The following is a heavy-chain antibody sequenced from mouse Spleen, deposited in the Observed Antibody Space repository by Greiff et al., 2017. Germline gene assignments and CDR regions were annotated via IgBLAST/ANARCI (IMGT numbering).Heavy chain of an antibody. CDR2: SRNKANDYTT. J-gene: IGHJ1*01. Sequence: EVKVVESGGGLVQSGRSLRLSCATSGFTFSDFYMEWVRQAPGKGLEWIAASRNKANDYTTEYSASVKGRFIVSRDTSQSILYLQMNALRAEDTAIYYCARVHYYGYDWYFDVWGAGTTVTVSS. D-gene: IGHD1-2*01. CDR3: ARVHYYGYDWYFDV. V-gene: IGHV7-1*01. CDR1: GFTFSDFY.